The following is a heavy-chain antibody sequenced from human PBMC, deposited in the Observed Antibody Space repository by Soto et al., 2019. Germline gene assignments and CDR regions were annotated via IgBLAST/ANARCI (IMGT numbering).Heavy chain of an antibody. CDR3: ARDPGTGTTVLSHENWFDP. CDR1: GVSVSSNSAA. D-gene: IGHD1-7*01. CDR2: TYYRSKWYN. V-gene: IGHV6-1*01. J-gene: IGHJ5*02. Sequence: SQTLSLTCAISGVSVSSNSAAWNWIRQSPSRGLEWLGRTYYRSKWYNDYAVSVKSRITINPDTSKNQFSLQLNSVTPEDTAVYYCARDPGTGTTVLSHENWFDPWGQGTLVTVSS.